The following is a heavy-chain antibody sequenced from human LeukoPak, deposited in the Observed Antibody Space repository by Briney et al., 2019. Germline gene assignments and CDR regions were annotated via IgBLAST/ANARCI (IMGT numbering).Heavy chain of an antibody. Sequence: GASVKVSCKASGYTFTSYDINWVRQATGQGLEWMGWMNPNSGNTGYAQKFQGRVTMTRNTSISTAYMELSSLRSEDTAVYYCARKGYYYDSSGYYYYYGMDVWGQGTTVTVSS. V-gene: IGHV1-8*01. CDR3: ARKGYYYDSSGYYYYYGMDV. D-gene: IGHD3-22*01. CDR2: MNPNSGNT. J-gene: IGHJ6*02. CDR1: GYTFTSYD.